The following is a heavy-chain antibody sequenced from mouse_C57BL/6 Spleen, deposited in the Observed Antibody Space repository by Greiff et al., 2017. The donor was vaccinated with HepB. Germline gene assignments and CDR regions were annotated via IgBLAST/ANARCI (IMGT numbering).Heavy chain of an antibody. J-gene: IGHJ1*03. V-gene: IGHV10-1*01. D-gene: IGHD4-1*01. CDR2: IRSKSNNYAT. CDR3: VRHLGGGYFDV. CDR1: GFSFNTYA. Sequence: GGGLVQPKGSLKLSCAASGFSFNTYAMNWVRQAPGKGLEWVARIRSKSNNYATYYADSVKDRFTISRDDSESMLYLQMNNLKTEDTAMYYCVRHLGGGYFDVWGTGTTVTVSS.